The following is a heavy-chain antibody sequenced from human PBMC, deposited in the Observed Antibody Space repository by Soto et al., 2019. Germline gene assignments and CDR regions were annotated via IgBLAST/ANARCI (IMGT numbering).Heavy chain of an antibody. CDR2: INPNSGGT. CDR1: GYTFTGYY. V-gene: IGHV1-2*02. CDR3: ARVPMNIVGGLDY. Sequence: ASVKVSCKASGYTFTGYYMHWVRQAPGQGLEWMGWINPNSGGTNYAQKFQGRVTMTRDTSISAAYMELSRLRSDDTAVYYCARVPMNIVGGLDYWGQGTLVTVSS. D-gene: IGHD2-15*01. J-gene: IGHJ4*02.